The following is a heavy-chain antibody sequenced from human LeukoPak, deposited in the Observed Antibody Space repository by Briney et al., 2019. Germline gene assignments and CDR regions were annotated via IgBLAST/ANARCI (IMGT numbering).Heavy chain of an antibody. V-gene: IGHV3-64D*06. Sequence: GGPQRLSCTASGLIIRNYPMHWARHSPGKALEYLTDISANGGSTYSAHPVKGRFTISRDNSKNTLYLEMSSLRAEETAIYHCVKDLYKGDSCRWYCFDYWGQGTLVTVSS. CDR1: GLIIRNYP. CDR3: VKDLYKGDSCRWYCFDY. CDR2: ISANGGST. D-gene: IGHD6-13*01. J-gene: IGHJ4*02.